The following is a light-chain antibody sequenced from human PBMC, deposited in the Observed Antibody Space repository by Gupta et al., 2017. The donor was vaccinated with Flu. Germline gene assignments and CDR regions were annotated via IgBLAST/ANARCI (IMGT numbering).Light chain of an antibody. CDR1: QSVNSD. CDR2: GAS. V-gene: IGKV3-15*01. Sequence: GARATLSCRASQSVNSDLAWYQQKPGQSPRLLIYGASTRATDIPARFSGSGSGTDFTVTISSLQSEDFAVYYCQQYNNWPLTFGGGTKVEIK. CDR3: QQYNNWPLT. J-gene: IGKJ4*01.